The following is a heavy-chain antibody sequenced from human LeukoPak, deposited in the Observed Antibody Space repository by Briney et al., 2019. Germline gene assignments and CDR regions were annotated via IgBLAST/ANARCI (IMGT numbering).Heavy chain of an antibody. V-gene: IGHV1-69*05. J-gene: IGHJ5*02. Sequence: SVKVSCKASGGTFSSYAISWVRQAPGQGLEWMGGIIPIFGTANYAQKFQGRVTITTDESTSTAYMELSSLRSEDTAVYYCAREMTNLFLGGAFDPWGRGTLVTVSS. D-gene: IGHD2-21*01. CDR2: IIPIFGTA. CDR3: AREMTNLFLGGAFDP. CDR1: GGTFSSYA.